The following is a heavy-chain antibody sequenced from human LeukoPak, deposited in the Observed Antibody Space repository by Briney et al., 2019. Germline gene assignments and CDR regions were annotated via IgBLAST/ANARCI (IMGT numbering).Heavy chain of an antibody. CDR3: ARDLTTGYCSGGSCFTSPDY. CDR2: INPNSGGT. J-gene: IGHJ4*02. V-gene: IGHV1-2*02. Sequence: ASVKVSCKASGYTFTGCYMHWVRQAPGQGLEWVGWINPNSGGTNYAQKFQGRVTMTRDTSISTAYMELSRLRSDDTAVYYCARDLTTGYCSGGSCFTSPDYWGQGTLVTVSS. CDR1: GYTFTGCY. D-gene: IGHD2-15*01.